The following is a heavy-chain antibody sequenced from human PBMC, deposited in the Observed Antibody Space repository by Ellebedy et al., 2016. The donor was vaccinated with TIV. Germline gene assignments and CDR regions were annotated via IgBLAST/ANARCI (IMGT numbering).Heavy chain of an antibody. D-gene: IGHD6-25*01. J-gene: IGHJ5*02. Sequence: GGSLRLSCKGSGYRFSNYWIGWVRQMPGKGLEWMGIIYPGDSDTRYSPSFQGQVTISADKSITTAYLQWSSLKASDTAMYYCARLRAAAGLGNWFDPWGQGTLVTVSS. CDR1: GYRFSNYW. CDR3: ARLRAAAGLGNWFDP. V-gene: IGHV5-51*01. CDR2: IYPGDSDT.